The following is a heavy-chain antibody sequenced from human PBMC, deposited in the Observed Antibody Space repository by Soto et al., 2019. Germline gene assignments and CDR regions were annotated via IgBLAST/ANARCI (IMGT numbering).Heavy chain of an antibody. Sequence: EVQLLESGGGLVQPGGSLRLSCAASGLTFSGYGMSWVRQAPGTGLEWVSAISGSGCTTYYADSVKGRFPISRDDSKNILFLQMNSLRAEDTAVYYCVTRSRGLQSSPPRLDYWRQGTLVTVSS. CDR3: VTRSRGLQSSPPRLDY. D-gene: IGHD4-4*01. CDR2: ISGSGCTT. CDR1: GLTFSGYG. J-gene: IGHJ4*02. V-gene: IGHV3-23*01.